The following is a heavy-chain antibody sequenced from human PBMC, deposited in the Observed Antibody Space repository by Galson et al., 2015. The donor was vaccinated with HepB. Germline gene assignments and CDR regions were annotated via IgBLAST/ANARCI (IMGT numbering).Heavy chain of an antibody. V-gene: IGHV3-30*04. CDR1: GFTFSSYA. D-gene: IGHD6-19*01. J-gene: IGHJ2*01. Sequence: SLRLSCAASGFTFSSYAMHWVRQAPGKGLEWVAVISYDGSNKYYADSVKGRFTISRDNSKNTLYLQMNSLRAEDTAVYYCARDRDMEAVAVHWYFDLWGRGTLVTVSS. CDR3: ARDRDMEAVAVHWYFDL. CDR2: ISYDGSNK.